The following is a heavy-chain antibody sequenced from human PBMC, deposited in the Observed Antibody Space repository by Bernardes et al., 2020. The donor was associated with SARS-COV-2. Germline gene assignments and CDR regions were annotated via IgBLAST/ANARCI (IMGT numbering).Heavy chain of an antibody. V-gene: IGHV1-2*02. Sequence: ASVKVSCKASGYTFTGYYMHWVRQAPGQGLEWMGWINPNSGGTNYAQKFQGRVTMTRDTSISTAYMELSRLRSDDTAVYYCARARSTVTTEGWFDPWGQGTLVTVSS. CDR1: GYTFTGYY. J-gene: IGHJ5*02. D-gene: IGHD4-17*01. CDR2: INPNSGGT. CDR3: ARARSTVTTEGWFDP.